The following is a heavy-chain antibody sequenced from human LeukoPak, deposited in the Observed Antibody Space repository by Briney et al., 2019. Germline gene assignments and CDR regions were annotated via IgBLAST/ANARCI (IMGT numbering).Heavy chain of an antibody. Sequence: QPGGSLRLSCAASGFTFSSYAMSWVRQAPGKGLEWVATMTGSGGSTFYGDSVKGRFTIARDNSNNMLYLQMNSLRAEDTAVYYCAKDLGLLWFGTFDYWGQGILVTVSS. V-gene: IGHV3-23*01. CDR1: GFTFSSYA. J-gene: IGHJ4*02. CDR2: MTGSGGST. CDR3: AKDLGLLWFGTFDY. D-gene: IGHD3-10*01.